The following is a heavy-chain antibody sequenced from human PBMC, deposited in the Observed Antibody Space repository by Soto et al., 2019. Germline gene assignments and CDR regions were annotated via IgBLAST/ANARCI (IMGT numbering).Heavy chain of an antibody. CDR2: IYYSGST. V-gene: IGHV4-59*08. CDR1: GGSISSYY. CDR3: ARHATPVRRWLQLFRGGNWFDP. D-gene: IGHD5-12*01. J-gene: IGHJ5*02. Sequence: SETLSLTCTVSGGSISSYYWSWIRQPPGKGLEWIGYIYYSGSTNYNPSLKSRVTISVDTSKNQFSRKLSSVTPADTAVYYCARHATPVRRWLQLFRGGNWFDPWGQGTLVTVSS.